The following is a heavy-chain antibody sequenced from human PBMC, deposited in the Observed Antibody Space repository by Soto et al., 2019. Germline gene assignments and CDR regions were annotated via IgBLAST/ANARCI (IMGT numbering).Heavy chain of an antibody. CDR1: GFTFSSYG. D-gene: IGHD5-18*01. CDR3: AKTIRRGYSYGDFDY. CDR2: ISYDGSNK. J-gene: IGHJ4*02. Sequence: SLRLSFAASGFTFSSYGMHWVRQAPGKGLEWVAVISYDGSNKYYADSVKGRFTISRDNSKNTLYLQMNSLRAEDTAVYYCAKTIRRGYSYGDFDYWGQGTLVTVSS. V-gene: IGHV3-30*18.